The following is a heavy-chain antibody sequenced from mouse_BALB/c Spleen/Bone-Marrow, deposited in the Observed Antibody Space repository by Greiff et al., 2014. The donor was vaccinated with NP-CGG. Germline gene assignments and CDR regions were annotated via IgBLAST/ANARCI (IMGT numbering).Heavy chain of an antibody. CDR3: TKPSFYYGSSYWYFDV. V-gene: IGHV14-3*02. J-gene: IGHJ1*01. D-gene: IGHD1-1*01. CDR1: GFNIKDTY. CDR2: IDPANGDT. Sequence: EVKLMESGAELAKPGASVKLSCTASGFNIKDTYMHWVKQRPEQGLEWIGRIDPANGDTKYDPKFQGKATITADTSSNTAYLQPSRLTSEDTAVYYCTKPSFYYGSSYWYFDVWGAGTTVTVSS.